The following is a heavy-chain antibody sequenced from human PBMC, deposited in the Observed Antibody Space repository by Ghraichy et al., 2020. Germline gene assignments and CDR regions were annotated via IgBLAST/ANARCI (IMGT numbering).Heavy chain of an antibody. V-gene: IGHV1-18*04. D-gene: IGHD2-21*01. CDR3: ARLSVGYESGGHSLFDY. J-gene: IGHJ4*02. CDR2: ISAYNGNT. CDR1: GYTFTSYG. Sequence: ASVKVSCKASGYTFTSYGISWVRQAPGQGLEWMGWISAYNGNTNYAQKLQGRVTMTTDTSTSTAYMELRSLRSDDTAVYYCARLSVGYESGGHSLFDYWGQGTLVTVSS.